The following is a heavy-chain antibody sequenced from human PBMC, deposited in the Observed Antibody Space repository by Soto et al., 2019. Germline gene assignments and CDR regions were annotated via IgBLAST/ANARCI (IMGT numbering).Heavy chain of an antibody. J-gene: IGHJ3*02. D-gene: IGHD3-10*01. CDR2: ISHNAGST. CDR3: VKDRFIDI. CDR1: GFTFSTYA. Sequence: GSLRLSCSASGFTFSTYAMHWVRQAPGKGLEYVSSISHNAGSTYYADSVRGRFTISRDNSKNALFLQMISLRPEDTAVYYCVKDRFIDIWGQGTMVTVS. V-gene: IGHV3-64D*06.